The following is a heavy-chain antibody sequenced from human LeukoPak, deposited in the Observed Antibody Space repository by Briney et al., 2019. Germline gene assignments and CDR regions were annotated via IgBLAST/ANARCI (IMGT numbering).Heavy chain of an antibody. Sequence: SETLSLTRTVSGGSISSYYWSWIRQPPGRGLEWIGYIYYSGNSNYNPSLKSRVTISVDTAKNQFSLKVTSVTAADTAIYYCASQGSDSGWFYFWGQGTLVTVSS. V-gene: IGHV4-59*08. CDR1: GGSISSYY. CDR2: IYYSGNS. D-gene: IGHD6-19*01. CDR3: ASQGSDSGWFYF. J-gene: IGHJ4*02.